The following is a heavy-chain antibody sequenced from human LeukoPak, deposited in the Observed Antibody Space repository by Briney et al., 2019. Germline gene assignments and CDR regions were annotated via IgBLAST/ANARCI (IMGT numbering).Heavy chain of an antibody. CDR3: ARDFRGPSYSSSSLDY. V-gene: IGHV1-69*01. CDR1: GGTFSSYA. D-gene: IGHD6-13*01. Sequence: SVKVSCKASGGTFSSYAISWVRQAPGQGLEWMGGIIPIFGTANYAQKFQGRVTITADESTSTAYMELSSLRSEDTAVYYCARDFRGPSYSSSSLDYWGQGTLVTVSS. J-gene: IGHJ4*02. CDR2: IIPIFGTA.